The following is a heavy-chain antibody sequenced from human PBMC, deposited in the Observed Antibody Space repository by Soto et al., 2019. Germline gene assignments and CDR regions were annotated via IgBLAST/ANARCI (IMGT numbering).Heavy chain of an antibody. CDR1: GYTFSSYG. CDR2: ISGDNGNT. D-gene: IGHD2-15*01. V-gene: IGHV1-18*01. J-gene: IGHJ3*02. CDR3: AGAGVVGVTPDDFEI. Sequence: QVQLVQSGPEVKKPGASVKVSCQTSGYTFSSYGVSWVRQAPGQGLEWMGWISGDNGNTIYAQDFEGRVTLTTDTSTRTGYMELRSLRSDDTAGFYCAGAGVVGVTPDDFEIWGQGTMITVSS.